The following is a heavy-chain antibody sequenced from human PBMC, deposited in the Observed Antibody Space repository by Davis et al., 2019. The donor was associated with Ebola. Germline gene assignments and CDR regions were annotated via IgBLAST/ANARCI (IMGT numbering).Heavy chain of an antibody. J-gene: IGHJ3*02. D-gene: IGHD3-22*01. CDR2: IKQDGSEK. CDR3: ARSGVTMIVVDDAFDI. V-gene: IGHV3-7*03. Sequence: GGSLRLSCAASGFTFSSYWMSWVRQAPGKGLEWVANIKQDGSEKYYVDSVKGRFTISRDNAKNSLYLQMNSLRAEDTAVYYCARSGVTMIVVDDAFDIWGQGTMVTVSS. CDR1: GFTFSSYW.